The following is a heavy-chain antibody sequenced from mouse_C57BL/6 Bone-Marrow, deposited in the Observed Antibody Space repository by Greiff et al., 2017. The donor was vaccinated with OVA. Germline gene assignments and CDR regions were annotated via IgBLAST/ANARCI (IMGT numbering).Heavy chain of an antibody. V-gene: IGHV1-59*01. Sequence: QVQLQQPGAELVRPGTSVKLSCKASGYTFTNYWMHWVKQRPGQGLEWIGVIAPSDSHINYNQKFKGRATLTVDTSSSTAYMHLSSLTSEDSAVYYCAHYGSRLYLHYWGQGTSLTVSS. CDR3: AHYGSRLYLHY. CDR1: GYTFTNYW. J-gene: IGHJ2*02. D-gene: IGHD1-1*01. CDR2: IAPSDSHI.